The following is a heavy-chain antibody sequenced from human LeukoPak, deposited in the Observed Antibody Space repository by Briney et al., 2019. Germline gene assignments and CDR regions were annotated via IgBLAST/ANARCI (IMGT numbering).Heavy chain of an antibody. D-gene: IGHD6-19*01. V-gene: IGHV1-69*02. CDR2: IIPMMGIA. CDR3: ASRSHKTIVGADTREVGDY. Sequence: SVKVSCKASGGTLRRHTITWVRQAPGQGLEWMGRIIPMMGIANYAQKFQGRVTITADTSTDTAYMDLISLRSEDTAVYYCASRSHKTIVGADTREVGDYWGQGTQVTVSS. J-gene: IGHJ4*02. CDR1: GGTLRRHT.